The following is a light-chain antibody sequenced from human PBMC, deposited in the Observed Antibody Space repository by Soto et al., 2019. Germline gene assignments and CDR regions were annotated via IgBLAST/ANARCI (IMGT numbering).Light chain of an antibody. CDR1: QNIGTY. CDR3: QQSYSSLVYT. J-gene: IGKJ2*01. CDR2: TAS. Sequence: DIQMTQSPSSLSASVGDRVTITCRASQNIGTYLNWYQQKPGKAPTVLIYTASTLQSGVPSSFSGSGSGTDFTLTINSLQPEDSATYYCQQSYSSLVYTFGPGTKLEIK. V-gene: IGKV1-39*01.